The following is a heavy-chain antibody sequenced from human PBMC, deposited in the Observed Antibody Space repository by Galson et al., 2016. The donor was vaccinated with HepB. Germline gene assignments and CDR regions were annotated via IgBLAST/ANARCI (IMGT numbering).Heavy chain of an antibody. V-gene: IGHV4-39*01. D-gene: IGHD6-19*01. Sequence: ETLSLTCTVSGGSISSSSYYWGWIRQPPGKGLEWVGSIYYSGSTYSNPSLKSRVTISVDTSKNQFSLKLSSVTAADTAVYYCARRGPYSSGWYFWYFDLWGRGTLVTVSS. CDR1: GGSISSSSYY. CDR3: ARRGPYSSGWYFWYFDL. CDR2: IYYSGST. J-gene: IGHJ2*01.